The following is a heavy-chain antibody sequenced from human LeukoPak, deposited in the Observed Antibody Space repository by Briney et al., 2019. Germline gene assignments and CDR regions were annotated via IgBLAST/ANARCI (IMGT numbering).Heavy chain of an antibody. D-gene: IGHD5-12*01. Sequence: PSETLSLTCTVSGYSISSGYYWGWIRQPPGKGLEWIGEINHSGSTNYNPSLKSRVTISVDTSKNQFSLKLSSVTAADTAVYYCARGRWLRRYYFDYWGQGTLVTVSS. V-gene: IGHV4-38-2*02. CDR3: ARGRWLRRYYFDY. CDR1: GYSISSGYY. CDR2: INHSGST. J-gene: IGHJ4*02.